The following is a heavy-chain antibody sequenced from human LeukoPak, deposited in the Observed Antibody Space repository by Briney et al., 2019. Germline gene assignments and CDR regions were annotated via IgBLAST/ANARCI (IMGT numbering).Heavy chain of an antibody. CDR2: SYHSGRT. J-gene: IGHJ4*02. Sequence: SDTLSLTCAVSGYSISSGYYWGWIRQPPGKGLEWSGSSYHSGRTDYNPSLNTRVTISVDTSKNQFSLKLSSVTAAATAVYYCARVTMVRGPFDYWGQGTLVTVSS. D-gene: IGHD3-10*01. V-gene: IGHV4-38-2*01. CDR1: GYSISSGYY. CDR3: ARVTMVRGPFDY.